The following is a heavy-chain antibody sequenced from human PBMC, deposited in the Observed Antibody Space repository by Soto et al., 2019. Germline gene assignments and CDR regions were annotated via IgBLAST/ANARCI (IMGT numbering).Heavy chain of an antibody. Sequence: EVQLLESGGTLVQVGGSLRLSCVASGFSFSNYAVTWVRQAPGKGLEWVSAISGSGAGTYYADSVKGRFTISRDNSKNTGELQMNRLRVEDTAGYHCSKRNKSGSNFVGNPIGVWGQRTQGIVS. J-gene: IGHJ6*02. CDR2: ISGSGAGT. CDR3: SKRNKSGSNFVGNPIGV. V-gene: IGHV3-23*01. D-gene: IGHD1-26*01. CDR1: GFSFSNYA.